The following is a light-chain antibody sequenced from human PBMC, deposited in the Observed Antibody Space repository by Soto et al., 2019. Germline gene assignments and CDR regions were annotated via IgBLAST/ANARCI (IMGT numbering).Light chain of an antibody. V-gene: IGKV3-20*01. J-gene: IGKJ1*01. CDR3: QHYKSYPWT. CDR2: DAS. Sequence: EVVLTQSPGTLSLSPGERATLSCRASQSVSSSYLAWYQQKPGQAPRLLIYDASNRATGIPARFSGSGSETEFTLTISSLQPDDFAIYYCQHYKSYPWTFGQGTKVDIK. CDR1: QSVSSSY.